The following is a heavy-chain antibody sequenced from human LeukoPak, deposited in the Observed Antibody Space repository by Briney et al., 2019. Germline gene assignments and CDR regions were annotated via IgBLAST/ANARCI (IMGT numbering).Heavy chain of an antibody. D-gene: IGHD5-24*01. Sequence: PGGSLRLSCAASGFTVSNKYMSWVRRAPGKGLEWVSVIYSGGNTFYADSVKGRFTISKDNSKNTLHLQMNSLRAEDTAVYYCVRDHDGYNVYDYWGQGTLVTVSS. CDR2: IYSGGNT. J-gene: IGHJ4*02. CDR3: VRDHDGYNVYDY. CDR1: GFTVSNKY. V-gene: IGHV3-53*01.